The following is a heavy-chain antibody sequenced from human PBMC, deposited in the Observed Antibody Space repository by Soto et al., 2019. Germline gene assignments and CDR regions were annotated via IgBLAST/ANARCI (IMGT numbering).Heavy chain of an antibody. CDR1: GFTVSSNY. V-gene: IGHV3-66*01. J-gene: IGHJ6*02. CDR2: IYSGGST. CDR3: ARDPRVEWGNYYYGMDV. Sequence: PGGSLRLSCAASGFTVSSNYMSWVRPAPGKGLEWVSVIYSGGSTYYADSVKGRFTISRDNSKNTLYLQMNSLRAEDTAVYYCARDPRVEWGNYYYGMDVWGQGTTVTVSS. D-gene: IGHD1-26*01.